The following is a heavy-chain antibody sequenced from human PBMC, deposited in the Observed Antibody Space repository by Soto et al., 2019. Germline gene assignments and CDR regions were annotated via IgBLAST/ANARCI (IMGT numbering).Heavy chain of an antibody. D-gene: IGHD6-13*01. CDR3: AFFIAAAGAAVPHNWFDP. CDR1: GGSISSSNW. J-gene: IGHJ5*02. V-gene: IGHV4-4*02. Sequence: PSETLSLTCAVSGGSISSSNWWSWVRQPPGKGLEWIGEIYHSGSTNYNPSLKSRVTISVDKSKNQFSLKLSSVTAADTAVYYCAFFIAAAGAAVPHNWFDPWGQGPLVTVSS. CDR2: IYHSGST.